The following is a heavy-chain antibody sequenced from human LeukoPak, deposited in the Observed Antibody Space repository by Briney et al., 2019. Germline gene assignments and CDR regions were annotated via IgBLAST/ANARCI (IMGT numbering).Heavy chain of an antibody. CDR1: GFTFSSYW. CDR3: ARYCSGGSCWDY. D-gene: IGHD2-15*01. J-gene: IGHJ4*02. V-gene: IGHV3-7*01. Sequence: GGSLRLSCAASGFTFSSYWMSWVRQAPGKGLEWVANIRPDGSEIYYGDSVKGRFTISRDNAKNSLYLQMNSLRAEDTAVYYCARYCSGGSCWDYWGQGTLVTVSS. CDR2: IRPDGSEI.